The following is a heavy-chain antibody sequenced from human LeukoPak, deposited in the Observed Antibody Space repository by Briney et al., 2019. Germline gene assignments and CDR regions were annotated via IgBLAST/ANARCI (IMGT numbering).Heavy chain of an antibody. D-gene: IGHD2-15*01. V-gene: IGHV3-21*01. CDR2: ISSSSSYI. CDR3: ARGGFRFFAH. CDR1: GFTFSSYN. J-gene: IGHJ5*02. Sequence: PGGSLRLSCAASGFTFSSYNMNWVRQAPGKGLEWVSSISSSSSYIYYADSVKGRFTISRDNAKNSLYLQMNSLRAEDTAVYYCARGGFRFFAHWGQGTLVTVSS.